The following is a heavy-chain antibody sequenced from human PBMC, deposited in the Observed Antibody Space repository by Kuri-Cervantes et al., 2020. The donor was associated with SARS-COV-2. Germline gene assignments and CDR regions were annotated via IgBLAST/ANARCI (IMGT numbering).Heavy chain of an antibody. CDR3: ARDPPASYSRPMYYFDY. Sequence: GGSLRLSCAASGFTFSSYAMHWVRQAPGKRLEWVAVISYDGSNKYYADSVKGRFTISRDNSKNTLYLQMNSLRAEDTAVYYCARDPPASYSRPMYYFDYWGQGTLVTVSS. CDR2: ISYDGSNK. D-gene: IGHD6-13*01. J-gene: IGHJ4*02. V-gene: IGHV3-30*11. CDR1: GFTFSSYA.